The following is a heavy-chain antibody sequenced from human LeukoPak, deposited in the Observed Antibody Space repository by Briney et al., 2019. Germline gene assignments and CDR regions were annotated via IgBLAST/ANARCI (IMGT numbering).Heavy chain of an antibody. CDR1: GYTFTGYY. CDR3: ARHQFSIAAAVSYNWFDP. D-gene: IGHD6-13*01. Sequence: ASVKVSCKASGYTFTGYYMHWVRQAPGQGLEWMVWINPNSGGTNYAQKFQGRVTMTRDTSISNAYMELSRLRSDDTAVYYCARHQFSIAAAVSYNWFDPWGQGTLVTVSS. V-gene: IGHV1-2*02. CDR2: INPNSGGT. J-gene: IGHJ5*02.